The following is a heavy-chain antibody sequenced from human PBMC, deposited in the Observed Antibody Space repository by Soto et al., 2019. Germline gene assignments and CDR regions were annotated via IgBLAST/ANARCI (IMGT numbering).Heavy chain of an antibody. CDR1: GYFLTALS. Sequence: ASVKVSWKVSGYFLTALSIHWVRQAPGNGLEWMGGFDREDGETIYAQKFQGRVTMTEDASTDSAYMEPSSLTSEDTAIYYCAHGEGIGRSIVRFDYWGQGTLVTVSS. D-gene: IGHD6-13*01. CDR3: AHGEGIGRSIVRFDY. CDR2: FDREDGET. V-gene: IGHV1-24*01. J-gene: IGHJ4*02.